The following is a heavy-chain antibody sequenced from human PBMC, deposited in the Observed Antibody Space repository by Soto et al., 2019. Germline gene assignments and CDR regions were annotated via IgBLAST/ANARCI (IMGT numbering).Heavy chain of an antibody. Sequence: QITLKESGPPLVKPTQTLTLTCTFSGFSLTTSGVGVVWIRQPPGKALECLALIYWDDDKRYSPSLQSRLTITKDTSKNQVVLTMTNMDPVDTATYYCGQIRYGDYGVDYWGQGILVTVSS. CDR1: GFSLTTSGVG. J-gene: IGHJ4*02. CDR2: IYWDDDK. V-gene: IGHV2-5*02. D-gene: IGHD4-17*01. CDR3: GQIRYGDYGVDY.